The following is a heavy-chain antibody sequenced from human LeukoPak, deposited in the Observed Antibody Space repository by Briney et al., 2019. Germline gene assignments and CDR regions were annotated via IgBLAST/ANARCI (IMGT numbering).Heavy chain of an antibody. CDR1: GFTFSSYE. CDR3: AKANGLVRSYFDY. Sequence: PGGSLRLSCAASGFTFSSYEMNWVRQAPGKGLEWVSYISSSGTTIYYADSVKGRFTISRDNAKNSLFLQMNSLRAEDTAVYYCAKANGLVRSYFDYWGQGTLVTVSS. CDR2: ISSSGTTI. J-gene: IGHJ4*02. V-gene: IGHV3-48*03. D-gene: IGHD6-19*01.